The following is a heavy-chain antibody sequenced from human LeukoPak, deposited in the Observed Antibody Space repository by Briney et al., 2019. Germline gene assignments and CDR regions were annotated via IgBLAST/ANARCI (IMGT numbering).Heavy chain of an antibody. CDR2: INPNSGGT. J-gene: IGHJ4*02. D-gene: IGHD2-2*01. V-gene: IGHV1-2*02. Sequence: ASVKVSCKASGYTFTGYYMHWVRQAPGQGLEGMGWINPNSGGTNYAQKFQGRVTMTRDTSISTAYMELSRLRSDDTAVYYCARVSRKTTSSFDYWGQGTLVTVSS. CDR3: ARVSRKTTSSFDY. CDR1: GYTFTGYY.